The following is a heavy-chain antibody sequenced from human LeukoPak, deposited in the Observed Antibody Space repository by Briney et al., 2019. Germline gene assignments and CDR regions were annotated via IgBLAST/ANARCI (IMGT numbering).Heavy chain of an antibody. CDR2: ISGSGGST. Sequence: GGSLRLSCAASGFTFSSYAMSWVRQAPGKGLEWVSAISGSGGSTYYADSVKGRFTISRDNSKNTLYLPMNSLRAEDTAVYYCAKESFGGRHLLIAAAGAHHFDYWGQGTLVTVSS. CDR3: AKESFGGRHLLIAAAGAHHFDY. V-gene: IGHV3-23*01. CDR1: GFTFSSYA. J-gene: IGHJ4*02. D-gene: IGHD6-13*01.